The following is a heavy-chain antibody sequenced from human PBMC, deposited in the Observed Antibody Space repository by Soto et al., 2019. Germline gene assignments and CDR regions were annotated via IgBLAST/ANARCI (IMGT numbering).Heavy chain of an antibody. CDR3: AHGSGWLFDQ. Sequence: QITLKESGPTLVRPTQTLTLTCTFSGFSLSSTAVGVGGIRQAPGQAPEWLALMSWNEDNHYSPPLKSMLTPTKDTSKNQVVLTMTDVDPVDTDTCYGAHGSGWLFDQWGQGTLVTVTS. J-gene: IGHJ4*02. CDR1: GFSLSSTAVG. V-gene: IGHV2-5*01. CDR2: MSWNEDN. D-gene: IGHD3-22*01.